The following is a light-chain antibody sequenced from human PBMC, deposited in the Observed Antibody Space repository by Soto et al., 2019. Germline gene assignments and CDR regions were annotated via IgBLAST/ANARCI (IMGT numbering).Light chain of an antibody. J-gene: IGKJ4*01. CDR1: QSISSY. Sequence: DIQMTQSPSSLSASVGDRVTITCRASQSISSYLNWYQQKPGKAPKLLIYAASSLQSGVPSRFSGSGSGTDFTLIISSLQPEDFATYYCQLSYRTLRTFGGGTKVEIK. V-gene: IGKV1-39*01. CDR2: AAS. CDR3: QLSYRTLRT.